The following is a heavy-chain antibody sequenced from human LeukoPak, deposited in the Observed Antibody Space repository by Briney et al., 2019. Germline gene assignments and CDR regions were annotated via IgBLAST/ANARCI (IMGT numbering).Heavy chain of an antibody. Sequence: PGGSLRLSCAASGFTFSNYAMSWVRQAPGKVLEWVSVISGSGGITYYEDSVKGRFTISRDNSKNTLYLQMNSLRAEDTALYYCARAGLYNWNYEGTAYFDYWGQGTLVTVSS. J-gene: IGHJ4*02. V-gene: IGHV3-23*01. CDR1: GFTFSNYA. CDR2: ISGSGGIT. D-gene: IGHD1-7*01. CDR3: ARAGLYNWNYEGTAYFDY.